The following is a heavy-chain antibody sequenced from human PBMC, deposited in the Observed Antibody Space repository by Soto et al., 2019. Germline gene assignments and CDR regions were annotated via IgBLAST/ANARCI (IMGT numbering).Heavy chain of an antibody. J-gene: IGHJ4*02. CDR3: ARSSASSWYVYYFDY. V-gene: IGHV3-33*01. CDR1: GFTFSTYG. Sequence: QVQLVESGGGVVQPGRSLRLSCAASGFTFSTYGMHWVRQAPGKGLEWVAVRWYDGSNKYYADSVKGRFTISRDNSKDTLYLQKNSLRAEDTAVYYCARSSASSWYVYYFDYWGQGTLVTVSS. D-gene: IGHD6-13*01. CDR2: RWYDGSNK.